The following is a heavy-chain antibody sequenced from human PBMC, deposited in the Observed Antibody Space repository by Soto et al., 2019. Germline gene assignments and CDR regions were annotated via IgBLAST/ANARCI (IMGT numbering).Heavy chain of an antibody. D-gene: IGHD6-13*01. Sequence: EVQLLESGGGLVQPGGSLRLSCAASGFTFSSYAMSWVRQAPGKGLEWVSAISGSGGSTYYADSVKGRFTISRDNAKNTPYLPMNSLRAEDTAVYYCAMIPHSSSWYLDAFDIWGQGTMVTVSS. J-gene: IGHJ3*02. CDR2: ISGSGGST. CDR3: AMIPHSSSWYLDAFDI. V-gene: IGHV3-23*01. CDR1: GFTFSSYA.